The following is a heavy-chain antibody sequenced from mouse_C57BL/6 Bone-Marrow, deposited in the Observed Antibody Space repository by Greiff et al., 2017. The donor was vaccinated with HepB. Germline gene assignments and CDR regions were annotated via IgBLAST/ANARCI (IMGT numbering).Heavy chain of an antibody. Sequence: QVQLQQPGAELVKPGASVKLSCKASGYTFTSYWMHWVKQRPGQGLEWIGMIHPNSGSTNYNEKFKSKATLTVDKSSSTAYMPLSSLTSEDSAVYYCARSYYYYGGYYFDYWGQGTTLTVSS. D-gene: IGHD1-1*01. CDR1: GYTFTSYW. V-gene: IGHV1-64*01. CDR2: IHPNSGST. J-gene: IGHJ2*01. CDR3: ARSYYYYGGYYFDY.